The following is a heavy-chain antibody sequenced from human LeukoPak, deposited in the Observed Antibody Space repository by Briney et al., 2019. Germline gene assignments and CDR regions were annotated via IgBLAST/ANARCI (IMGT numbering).Heavy chain of an antibody. CDR2: IIPIFGTA. Sequence: ASVKVSCKASGGTFSGYAISWVRQAPGQGLEWMGGIIPIFGTANYAQKFQGRVTITTDESTSTAYMELSSLRSEDTAVYYCAISPDIVVVPAAMDYWGQGTLVTVSS. D-gene: IGHD2-2*01. V-gene: IGHV1-69*05. J-gene: IGHJ4*02. CDR1: GGTFSGYA. CDR3: AISPDIVVVPAAMDY.